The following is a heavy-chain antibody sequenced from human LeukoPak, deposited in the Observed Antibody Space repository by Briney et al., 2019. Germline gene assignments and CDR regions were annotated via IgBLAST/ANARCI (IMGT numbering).Heavy chain of an antibody. CDR3: ARENPPLVPGAGWFDP. CDR1: GYTFTSYG. J-gene: IGHJ5*02. CDR2: ISAYNGNT. Sequence: ASVKVSCKASGYTFTSYGISWVRQAPGQGLEWMGWISAYNGNTNYAQKLQGRVTMTTDTSTSTAYMELRSLRSDDTAVYYCARENPPLVPGAGWFDPWGQGTLVTVSS. V-gene: IGHV1-18*01. D-gene: IGHD2-2*01.